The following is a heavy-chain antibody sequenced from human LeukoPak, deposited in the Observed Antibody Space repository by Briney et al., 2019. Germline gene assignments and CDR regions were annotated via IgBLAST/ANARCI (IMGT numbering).Heavy chain of an antibody. J-gene: IGHJ5*02. CDR3: ARLHRYGSGRYWFDP. CDR2: IYIGDSDT. CDR1: GNNFITYW. Sequence: GKSLKISCKGSGNNFITYWIGWVRQMPGKGLEWMGIIYIGDSDTRYSPSFQGQVTISADKTISTAYLEWSSLKASDTAMYYCARLHRYGSGRYWFDPWGQGTLVTVSS. D-gene: IGHD3-10*01. V-gene: IGHV5-51*01.